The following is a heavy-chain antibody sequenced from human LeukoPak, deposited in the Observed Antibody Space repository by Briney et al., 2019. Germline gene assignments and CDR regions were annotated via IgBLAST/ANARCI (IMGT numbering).Heavy chain of an antibody. Sequence: GGSLRLSCAASGFTFSSYAMHWVRQAPGKGLEWVAVISYDGSDKYYADSVKGRFTISRDNSKNTLSLQMNSLRAEDTAVYYCARAISYGYGNPPDYWGQGTLVTVSS. D-gene: IGHD5-18*01. CDR2: ISYDGSDK. J-gene: IGHJ4*02. V-gene: IGHV3-30*04. CDR3: ARAISYGYGNPPDY. CDR1: GFTFSSYA.